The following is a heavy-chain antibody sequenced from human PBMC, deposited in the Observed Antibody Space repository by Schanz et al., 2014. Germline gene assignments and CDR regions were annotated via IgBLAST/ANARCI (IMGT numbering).Heavy chain of an antibody. CDR2: ISSSSSTI. Sequence: EAQLLESGGGLVQPGGSLRLSCAASVFTFSSYAMGWVRQARGKGLEWVAYISSSSSTIHYADSVKGRFTISRDNAKNSLYLQMDSLRAEDTAVYYCARDLPRTFLFDYGGQGTLVTVSS. V-gene: IGHV3-48*01. J-gene: IGHJ4*02. CDR1: VFTFSSYA. CDR3: ARDLPRTFLFDY.